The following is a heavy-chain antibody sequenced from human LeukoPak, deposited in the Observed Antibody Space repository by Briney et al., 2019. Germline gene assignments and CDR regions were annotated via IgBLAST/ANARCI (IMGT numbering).Heavy chain of an antibody. J-gene: IGHJ4*02. D-gene: IGHD2-15*01. V-gene: IGHV3-66*01. CDR1: GFTVSTNY. Sequence: GSLRLSCAASGFTVSTNYMNWVRQAPGKGLEWVSLIYSDGSTYYADSVKGRFTISRDNSKNTLYLQMNSLRAEDTAVYYCARDLGYCSGSTCYVGYLDYWGQGTQVTVSS. CDR3: ARDLGYCSGSTCYVGYLDY. CDR2: IYSDGST.